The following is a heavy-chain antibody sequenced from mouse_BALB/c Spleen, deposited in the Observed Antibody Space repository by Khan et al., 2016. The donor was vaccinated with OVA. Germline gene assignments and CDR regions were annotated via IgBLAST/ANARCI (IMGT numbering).Heavy chain of an antibody. D-gene: IGHD1-2*01. CDR3: ARELRLGGFAY. Sequence: QVQLQQPGPGLVAPSQSLSITCTVSGFSLTGFGINWVRQPPGKGLEWLGMIWGDGSTDYNSALKSRLSISEDNSKSQVFLKMNSLQTDDTARYYCARELRLGGFAYWGQGTLVTVSA. CDR1: GFSLTGFG. V-gene: IGHV2-6-7*01. CDR2: IWGDGST. J-gene: IGHJ3*01.